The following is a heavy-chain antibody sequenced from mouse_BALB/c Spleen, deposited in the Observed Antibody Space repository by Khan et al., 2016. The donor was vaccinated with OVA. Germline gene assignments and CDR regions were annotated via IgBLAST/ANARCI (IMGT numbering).Heavy chain of an antibody. CDR3: ARHYYGGNLYWYFDV. CDR2: IFPGDDST. CDR1: GYTFTSYD. Sequence: QVQLKQSGAELVKPGASVKLSCKASGYTFTSYDINWVRQRPAQGLEWIGWIFPGDDSTKYNEKFKGKATLTTDKSSSTAYMQLSRLTSEDSAVXFCARHYYGGNLYWYFDVWGAGTTVTVSS. J-gene: IGHJ1*01. V-gene: IGHV1-85*01. D-gene: IGHD1-1*02.